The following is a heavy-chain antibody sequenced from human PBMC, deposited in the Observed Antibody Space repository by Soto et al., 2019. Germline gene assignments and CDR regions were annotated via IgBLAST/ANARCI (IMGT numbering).Heavy chain of an antibody. Sequence: SETLSLTCTISGDSFSNHYWTWIRQSPGKGLEWIGYIFHSGITDYNPSVKSRVTISIDKPRNLFSLNLTSVTAADTAVYYCARDRYFYDSRGYYRTLDSWGQGTLVTVSS. CDR2: IFHSGIT. CDR3: ARDRYFYDSRGYYRTLDS. D-gene: IGHD3-22*01. J-gene: IGHJ5*01. CDR1: GDSFSNHY. V-gene: IGHV4-59*11.